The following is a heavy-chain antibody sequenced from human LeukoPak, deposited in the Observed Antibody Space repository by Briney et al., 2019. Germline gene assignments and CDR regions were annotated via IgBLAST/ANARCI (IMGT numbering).Heavy chain of an antibody. CDR1: GGSISSSSYY. CDR3: AHFRGGAFDF. D-gene: IGHD3-16*01. CDR2: IYYSGST. Sequence: PSETLSLTCTVSGGSISSSSYYWGWIRQPPGKGLEWIGSIYYSGSTYCNPSLKSRVTISVDTSKNQFALKLSSVTAADTAVYYCAHFRGGAFDFWGQGTMVTVSA. V-gene: IGHV4-39*01. J-gene: IGHJ3*01.